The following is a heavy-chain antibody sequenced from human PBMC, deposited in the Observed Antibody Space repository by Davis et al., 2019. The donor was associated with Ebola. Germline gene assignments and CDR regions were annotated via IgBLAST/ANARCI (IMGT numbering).Heavy chain of an antibody. V-gene: IGHV4-34*01. CDR2: INHSGST. D-gene: IGHD6-6*01. CDR3: ARVGRAARPLWRFDP. Sequence: SETLSLTCAVYGGSFSGYYWSWIRQPPGKGLEWIGEINHSGSTNYNPSLKSRVTISVDTSKNQFSLKLSSVTAADTAVYYCARVGRAARPLWRFDPWGQGTLVTVSS. J-gene: IGHJ5*02. CDR1: GGSFSGYY.